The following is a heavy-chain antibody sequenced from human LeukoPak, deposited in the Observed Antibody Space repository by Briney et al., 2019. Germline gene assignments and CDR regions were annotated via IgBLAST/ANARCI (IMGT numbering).Heavy chain of an antibody. CDR1: GFTFDDYA. D-gene: IGHD6-13*01. V-gene: IGHV3-43D*04. CDR3: AKDRSSWHAYYFDS. J-gene: IGHJ4*02. Sequence: GGSLRLSCAASGFTFDDYAMHWVRQALGKGLEWVPLISWDGDSTYYADSVKGRFTVSRDNSKNSLYLQMNSLRAEDTALYYCAKDRSSWHAYYFDSWGQGTLVTVSS. CDR2: ISWDGDST.